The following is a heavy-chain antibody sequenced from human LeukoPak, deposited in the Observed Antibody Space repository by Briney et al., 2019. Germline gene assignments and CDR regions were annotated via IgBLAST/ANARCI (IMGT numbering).Heavy chain of an antibody. V-gene: IGHV3-30-3*01. J-gene: IGHJ4*02. CDR1: GFTFSHYS. CDR2: ILYDGSKK. Sequence: GGSLRLSCVASGFTFSHYSLHWVRQAPGKGLEWVTLILYDGSKKYYADFVKGRFTISRDNSKNTLYLQMNSLRAEDTAVYYCARGRFLEWTDLNYWGQGTLVTVSS. CDR3: ARGRFLEWTDLNY. D-gene: IGHD3-3*01.